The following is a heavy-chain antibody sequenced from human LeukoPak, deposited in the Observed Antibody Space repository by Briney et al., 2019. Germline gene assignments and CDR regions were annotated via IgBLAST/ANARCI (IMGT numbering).Heavy chain of an antibody. CDR3: AREDPYYYGSGTFGP. CDR2: INHSGST. J-gene: IGHJ5*02. D-gene: IGHD3-10*01. CDR1: GGSFSGYY. Sequence: SETLSLTCAVYGGSFSGYYWSWIRQPPGKGLEWIGEINHSGSTNYNPSLKSRVTISVDTSKNQFSLKLSSVTAADTAVYYCAREDPYYYGSGTFGPWGQGTLVTVSS. V-gene: IGHV4-34*01.